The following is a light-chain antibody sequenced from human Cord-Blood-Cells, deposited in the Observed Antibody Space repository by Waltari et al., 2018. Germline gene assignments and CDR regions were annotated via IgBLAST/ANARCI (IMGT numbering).Light chain of an antibody. J-gene: IGKJ1*01. Sequence: AIQMTQSPSSLSASVGDRVTITCRASQGIRNDLGWYQQKPGKAPKLLIYAASSLQSCVPSRCSGSGSGTDFTLTISSLQPEDFATDYCLQDYNYPRTFGQGTKVESK. CDR3: LQDYNYPRT. V-gene: IGKV1-6*01. CDR2: AAS. CDR1: QGIRND.